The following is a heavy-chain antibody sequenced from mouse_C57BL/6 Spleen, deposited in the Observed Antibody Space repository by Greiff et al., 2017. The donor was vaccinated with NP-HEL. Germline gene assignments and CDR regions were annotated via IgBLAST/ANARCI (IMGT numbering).Heavy chain of an antibody. CDR3: ARDGNYLFAY. J-gene: IGHJ3*01. CDR1: GYAFSSYW. CDR2: IYPGDGDT. Sequence: QVQLQQSGAELVKPGASVKISCKASGYAFSSYWMNWVKQRPGKGLEWIGQIYPGDGDTNYNGKFKGKATLTADKSSSTAYMQLSSLTSEDSAVYFCARDGNYLFAYWGQGTLVTVSA. V-gene: IGHV1-80*01. D-gene: IGHD2-1*01.